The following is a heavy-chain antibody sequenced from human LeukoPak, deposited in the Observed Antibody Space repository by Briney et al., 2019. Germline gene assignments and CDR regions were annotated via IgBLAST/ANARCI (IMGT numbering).Heavy chain of an antibody. CDR1: GFTFSSYW. V-gene: IGHV3-7*01. Sequence: PGGSLRLSCAASGFTFSSYWMTWVSQAPGKGLEWVANIKEDGSEKNYVDSVKGRFTISRDNAKNSLYLQMNNLRADDTAVYYCTRLRYSDYWGQGTLVTVSS. D-gene: IGHD3-9*01. J-gene: IGHJ4*02. CDR2: IKEDGSEK. CDR3: TRLRYSDY.